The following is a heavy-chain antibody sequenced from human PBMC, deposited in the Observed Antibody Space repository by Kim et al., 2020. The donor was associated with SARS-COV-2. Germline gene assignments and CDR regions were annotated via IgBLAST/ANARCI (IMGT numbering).Heavy chain of an antibody. V-gene: IGHV3-64D*09. CDR2: ISSNGGST. CDR1: GFTFSSYA. J-gene: IGHJ4*02. CDR3: VKESGIGEQWRVGYYFDY. Sequence: GGSLRLSCSASGFTFSSYAMHWVRQAPGKGLEYVSAISSNGGSTYYADSVKGRFTISRDNSKNTLYLQMSSLRAEDTAVYYCVKESGIGEQWRVGYYFDYWGQGTLVTVSS. D-gene: IGHD6-19*01.